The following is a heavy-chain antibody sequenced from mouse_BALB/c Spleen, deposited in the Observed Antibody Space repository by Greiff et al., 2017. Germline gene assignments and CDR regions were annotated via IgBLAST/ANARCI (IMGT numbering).Heavy chain of an antibody. CDR1: GYTFTSYW. D-gene: IGHD4-1*01. Sequence: LKQPGSELVRPGASVKLSCKASGYTFTSYWMHWVKQRHGQGLEWIGNIYPGSGSTNYDEKFKSKGTLTVDTSSSTAYMHLSSLTSEDSAVYYCTRSGTILGRGPWFAYWGQGTLVTVSA. CDR3: TRSGTILGRGPWFAY. CDR2: IYPGSGST. J-gene: IGHJ3*01. V-gene: IGHV1S22*01.